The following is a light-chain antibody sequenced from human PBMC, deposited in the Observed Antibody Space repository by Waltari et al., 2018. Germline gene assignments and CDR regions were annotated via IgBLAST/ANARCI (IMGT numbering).Light chain of an antibody. CDR2: WAS. CDR3: QQYYSTPDT. Sequence: DIGMTQSPDSLAVSLGERATINCKSSQSVLYSSNNKNYLAWYQQKPGQPPKLLIYWASTRESGVPDRFSGSGSGTDFTLTISSLQAEDVAVYYCQQYYSTPDTFGGGTKVEIK. CDR1: QSVLYSSNNKNY. V-gene: IGKV4-1*01. J-gene: IGKJ4*01.